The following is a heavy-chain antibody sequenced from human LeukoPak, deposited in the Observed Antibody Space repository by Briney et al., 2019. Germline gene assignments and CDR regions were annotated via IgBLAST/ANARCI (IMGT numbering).Heavy chain of an antibody. J-gene: IGHJ4*02. CDR3: ARGNMVYVRGVTCVRATKN. CDR2: IYYSAST. V-gene: IGHV4-59*01. D-gene: IGHD3-10*01. CDR1: GDSIINYH. Sequence: SETLSLTCTVCGDSIINYHRGCIRQPPGKGLEWVGYIYYSASTNYNPSLKSRVTISVDTSKNQFSLKLSSVTAADTAVYYCARGNMVYVRGVTCVRATKNGGQGTLVTVSS.